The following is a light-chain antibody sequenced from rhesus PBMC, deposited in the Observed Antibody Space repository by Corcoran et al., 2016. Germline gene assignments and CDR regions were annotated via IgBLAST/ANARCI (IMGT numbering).Light chain of an antibody. CDR2: LVS. CDR3: MQALRSPSS. J-gene: IGKJ2*01. CDR1: QSLVYSDGKTY. V-gene: IGKV2-82*02. Sequence: DIVMTQTPLSLPVTLGEPASISCRSSQSLVYSDGKTYLYWYLQKPGQSPQLLVYLVSKRASGVPDKFSGSGSGTVFTMKISRVRAEDVGVYYCMQALRSPSSFGQGTKVEIK.